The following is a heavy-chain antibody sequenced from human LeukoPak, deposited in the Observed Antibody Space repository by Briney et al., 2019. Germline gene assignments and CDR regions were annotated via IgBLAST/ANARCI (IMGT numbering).Heavy chain of an antibody. D-gene: IGHD3-3*01. CDR1: GGSISSGGYY. CDR3: AREGFPPKISDFWSGLGPYYYYGMDV. J-gene: IGHJ6*02. Sequence: PSETLSLTCTVSGGSISSGGYYWSWIRQHPGKGLEWIGYIYYSGSTYYNPSLKSRVTISVDTSKNQFSLKLSSVTAADTAVYYCAREGFPPKISDFWSGLGPYYYYGMDVWGQGTTVTVSS. CDR2: IYYSGST. V-gene: IGHV4-31*03.